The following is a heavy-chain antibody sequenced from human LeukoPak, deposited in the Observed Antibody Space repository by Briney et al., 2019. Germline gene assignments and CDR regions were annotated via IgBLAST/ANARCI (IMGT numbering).Heavy chain of an antibody. CDR3: AKECGREYDDRAFDI. Sequence: PGGSLRLSCAASGFTFSNYPMNWVRQSPEXGXEWVSAISGTGGSTSYADSLKGRFTISRDNSKNTLYLQMSSLTAEDTAVYYCAKECGREYDDRAFDIWGQGTMVTVSS. CDR2: ISGTGGST. CDR1: GFTFSNYP. V-gene: IGHV3-23*01. D-gene: IGHD3-16*01. J-gene: IGHJ3*02.